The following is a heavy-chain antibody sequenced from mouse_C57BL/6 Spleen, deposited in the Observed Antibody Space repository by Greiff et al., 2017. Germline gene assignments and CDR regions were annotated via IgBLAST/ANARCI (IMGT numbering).Heavy chain of an antibody. CDR3: TASDCFYYAMDY. J-gene: IGHJ4*01. CDR1: GFNIKDDY. CDR2: IDPENGDT. V-gene: IGHV14-4*01. Sequence: EVQRVESGAELVRPGASVKLSCTASGFNIKDDYMHWVKQRPEQGLEWIGWIDPENGDTEYASKFQGKATITADTSSNTAYLQLSSLTSEDTGVYYCTASDCFYYAMDYWGQGTSVTVSS.